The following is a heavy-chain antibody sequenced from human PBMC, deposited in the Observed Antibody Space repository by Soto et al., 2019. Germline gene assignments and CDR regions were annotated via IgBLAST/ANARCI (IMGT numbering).Heavy chain of an antibody. D-gene: IGHD3-10*01. Sequence: QVQLVESGGGVVQPGGSLRLSCAASGFTFSNYGVHWVRQAPGSGLEWVALISYDGNYQYYADAVKGRLAISRDNSKDTLYLEMTSLRSEDTAIYYCAKDRRVRDGLDVWGQGTTVTVSS. J-gene: IGHJ6*02. CDR3: AKDRRVRDGLDV. CDR1: GFTFSNYG. V-gene: IGHV3-30*18. CDR2: ISYDGNYQ.